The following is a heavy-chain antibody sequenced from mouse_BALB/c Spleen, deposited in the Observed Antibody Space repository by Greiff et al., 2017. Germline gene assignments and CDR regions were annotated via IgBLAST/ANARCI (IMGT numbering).Heavy chain of an antibody. J-gene: IGHJ2*01. D-gene: IGHD1-1*01. V-gene: IGHV5-4*02. CDR1: GFTFSDYY. CDR2: ISDGGSYT. Sequence: EVKVVESGGGLVKPGGSLKLSCAASGFTFSDYYMYWVRQTPEKRLEWVATISDGGSYTYYPDSVKGRFTISRDNAKNNLYLQMSSLKSEDTAMYYCARGERIYYGSSYGGGYWGQGTTLTVSS. CDR3: ARGERIYYGSSYGGGY.